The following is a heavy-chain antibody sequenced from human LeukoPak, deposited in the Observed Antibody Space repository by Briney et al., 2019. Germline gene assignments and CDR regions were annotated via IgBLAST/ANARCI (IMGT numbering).Heavy chain of an antibody. D-gene: IGHD2-8*01. V-gene: IGHV3-49*04. CDR2: IRSKTYGGTT. CDR3: TRSYCTNGVCYSDGKFDY. CDR1: GFTFGDYA. Sequence: PGGSLRLSCTASGFTFGDYAMSWVRQAPGKGLEWVGFIRSKTYGGTTKYAASVKGRFTISRDDSKSIADLQMNSLETEDTAVYYCTRSYCTNGVCYSDGKFDYWGQGTLVTVSS. J-gene: IGHJ4*02.